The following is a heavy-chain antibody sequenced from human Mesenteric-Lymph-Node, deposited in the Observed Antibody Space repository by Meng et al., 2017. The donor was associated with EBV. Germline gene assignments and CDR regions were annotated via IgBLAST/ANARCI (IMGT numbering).Heavy chain of an antibody. V-gene: IGHV7-4-1*02. CDR3: ARENPGDYIDY. Sequence: VQLVQSGSELKKPGASVKVSCKASGYTFTNYAMNWVRQAPGQGLEWVGWFNTISGNPAYGQGFTGRFVFSWDTSVSTAYLQISSLKTEDTAVYYCARENPGDYIDYWGQGTLVTVSS. CDR2: FNTISGNP. D-gene: IGHD1-14*01. CDR1: GYTFTNYA. J-gene: IGHJ4*02.